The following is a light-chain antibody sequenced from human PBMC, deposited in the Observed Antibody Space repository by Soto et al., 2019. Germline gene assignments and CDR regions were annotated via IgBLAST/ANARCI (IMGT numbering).Light chain of an antibody. V-gene: IGKV1D-13*01. CDR1: QGISSA. Sequence: AIQLTQSPSSLSASVGDRVTITCRASQGISSALAWYQQKPGKAPKLLIYDASSLESGVPSRFSGSGSRTDFTLTISSLQPEDFATYYCQQFNNYPQVTFGQGTRLEIK. CDR2: DAS. J-gene: IGKJ5*01. CDR3: QQFNNYPQVT.